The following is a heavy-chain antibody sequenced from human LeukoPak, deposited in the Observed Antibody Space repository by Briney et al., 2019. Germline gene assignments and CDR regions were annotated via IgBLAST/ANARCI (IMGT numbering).Heavy chain of an antibody. CDR2: IHFSGST. J-gene: IGHJ3*02. CDR3: ARGPVGGTTYNDGDAFDI. Sequence: SETLSLTCTVSGYFINSGFYWGWIRQPPGKGLEWIGSIHFSGSTFYNPSLKSRVTISVDTSKNQFSLKLSSVTAADTAVYYCARGPVGGTTYNDGDAFDIWGQGTMVTVSS. V-gene: IGHV4-38-2*02. CDR1: GYFINSGFY. D-gene: IGHD1-7*01.